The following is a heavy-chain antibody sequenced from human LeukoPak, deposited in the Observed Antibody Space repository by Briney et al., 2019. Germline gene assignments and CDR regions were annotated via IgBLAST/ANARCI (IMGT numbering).Heavy chain of an antibody. CDR3: ARRYTSGRCFDS. Sequence: KPSETLSLTCTVSGASISSYYWSWLRQPPGKGLEWIGTIYHSGSSGTTYYNPSLKSRVTISVDTSKNDFSLELTSVTAADTALYYCARRYTSGRCFDSWGQGTLVTVSS. D-gene: IGHD6-19*01. J-gene: IGHJ4*02. CDR1: GASISSYY. CDR2: IYHSGSSGTT. V-gene: IGHV4-39*02.